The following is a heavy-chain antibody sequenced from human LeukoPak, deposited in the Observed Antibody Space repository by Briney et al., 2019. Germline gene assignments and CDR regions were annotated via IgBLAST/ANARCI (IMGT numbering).Heavy chain of an antibody. CDR1: GFTFSSYG. D-gene: IGHD3-3*01. CDR2: IWYDGSNK. J-gene: IGHJ6*02. V-gene: IGHV3-33*01. CDR3: ARDQLRFLEWSSALYGMDV. Sequence: PGGSLRLSCAASGFTFSSYGMHWVRQAPGEGLEWVAVIWYDGSNKYYADSVKGRFTISRDNSKNTLYLQMNSLRAEDTAVYYCARDQLRFLEWSSALYGMDVWGQGTTVTVSS.